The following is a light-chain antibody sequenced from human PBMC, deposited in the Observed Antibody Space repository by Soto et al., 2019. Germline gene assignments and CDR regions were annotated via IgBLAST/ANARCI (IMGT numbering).Light chain of an antibody. J-gene: IGKJ3*01. V-gene: IGKV3-20*01. Sequence: EIVLTQSPGTLSLSPGERATLSCRASESFSTSYLAWYQQKPGQAPRLLIYGASGRATGIPDRFSVSASGTDFTLTISRLEPEDFAVYYCQHYGTSALFGPGTKVDIK. CDR3: QHYGTSAL. CDR1: ESFSTSY. CDR2: GAS.